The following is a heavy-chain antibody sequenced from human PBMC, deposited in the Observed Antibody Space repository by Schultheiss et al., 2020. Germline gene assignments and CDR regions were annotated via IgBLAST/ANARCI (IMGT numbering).Heavy chain of an antibody. CDR1: GFTFSSYG. CDR3: AKERIGGSYRYFQH. V-gene: IGHV3-23*01. J-gene: IGHJ1*01. Sequence: GGSLRLSCAASGFTFSSYGMHWVRQAPGKGLVWVSGISGSGGSTYYADSVKGRFTISRDNSKNTLYLQMNSLRAEDTAVYYCAKERIGGSYRYFQHWGQGTLVTVSS. CDR2: ISGSGGST. D-gene: IGHD1-26*01.